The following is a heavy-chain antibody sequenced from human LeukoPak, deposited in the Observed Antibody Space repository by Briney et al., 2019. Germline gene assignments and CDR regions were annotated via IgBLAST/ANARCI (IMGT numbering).Heavy chain of an antibody. Sequence: ASVKVSCKASGYTFTSYGISWVRQAPGQGLEWMGWISAYNGNTNYAQKLQGRVTMTTDTSTSTAYMELRSLRSDDTAVYYCARAGYREINYAYAGGFYYMDVWGKGTTVTVSS. CDR1: GYTFTSYG. CDR2: ISAYNGNT. V-gene: IGHV1-18*01. J-gene: IGHJ6*03. CDR3: ARAGYREINYAYAGGFYYMDV. D-gene: IGHD6-13*01.